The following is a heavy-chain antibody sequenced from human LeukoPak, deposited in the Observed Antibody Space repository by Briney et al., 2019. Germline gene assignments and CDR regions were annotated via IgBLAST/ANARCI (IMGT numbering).Heavy chain of an antibody. J-gene: IGHJ6*02. Sequence: SETLSLTCDVFGGSFTDYFWTWIRQSPGKGLEWIGEINDYTGNTNYNPSLNSRVSISLEKSKNQFSLETRSVTAADTAVYYCARGRIAKIVVVHSFHYGMDVWGQGTTVTVSS. D-gene: IGHD3-22*01. CDR2: INDYTGNT. CDR3: ARGRIAKIVVVHSFHYGMDV. V-gene: IGHV4-34*01. CDR1: GGSFTDYF.